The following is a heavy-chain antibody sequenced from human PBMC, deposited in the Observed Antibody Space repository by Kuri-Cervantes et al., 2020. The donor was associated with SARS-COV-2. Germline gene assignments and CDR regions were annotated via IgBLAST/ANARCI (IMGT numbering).Heavy chain of an antibody. CDR2: ISSSSSYI. Sequence: GESLKISCAASGFTFSSYSMNWVRQAPGKGLEWVSSISSSSSYIYYADSVKGRFTISRDNAKNSLYLQMNSLRAEDTAVYYCAIIESSSDYYYYYYGRDVWGQGTTVTVSS. CDR3: AIIESSSDYYYYYYGRDV. CDR1: GFTFSSYS. D-gene: IGHD3-10*01. V-gene: IGHV3-21*01. J-gene: IGHJ6*02.